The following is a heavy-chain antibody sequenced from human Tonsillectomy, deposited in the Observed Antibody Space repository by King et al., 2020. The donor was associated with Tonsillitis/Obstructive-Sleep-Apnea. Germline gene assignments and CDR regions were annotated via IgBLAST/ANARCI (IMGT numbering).Heavy chain of an antibody. J-gene: IGHJ4*02. V-gene: IGHV4-34*01. CDR1: GGSFSGYY. Sequence: VQLQQWGAGLLKPSETLSLTCAVYGGSFSGYYWSWICQPPGKGLEWIGEINHSGSTNYNPSLKSRVTISVDTSKNQFSLRLRSVTAADTAVYYCARGPTISSSGDGFDYWGQGTLVTVSS. CDR2: INHSGST. CDR3: ARGPTISSSGDGFDY. D-gene: IGHD6-6*01.